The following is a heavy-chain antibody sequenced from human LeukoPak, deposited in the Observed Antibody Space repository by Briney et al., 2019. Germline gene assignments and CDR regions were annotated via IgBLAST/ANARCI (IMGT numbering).Heavy chain of an antibody. Sequence: GGSLRLSCAASGFTFSSYAMSWVRQAPGKGLEWVSAISGNGGHTYYADSVKGRFTISRDNSRNTLFLQVNSLRVEDTAVYYCPRDYGSGIFWCQGTLVTVSS. CDR1: GFTFSSYA. J-gene: IGHJ4*02. CDR3: PRDYGSGIF. CDR2: ISGNGGHT. V-gene: IGHV3-23*01. D-gene: IGHD3-10*01.